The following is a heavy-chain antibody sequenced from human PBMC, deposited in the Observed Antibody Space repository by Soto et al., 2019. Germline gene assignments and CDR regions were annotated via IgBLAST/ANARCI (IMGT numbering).Heavy chain of an antibody. V-gene: IGHV5-51*01. D-gene: IGHD1-26*01. CDR1: GYSFTSYW. J-gene: IGHJ6*02. CDR2: IHPGDSDT. CDR3: ARLMGGIVGSTSHYGLDV. Sequence: GESLKISCKGSGYSFTSYWIAWVRQMPGKGLEWMGIIHPGDSDTRYSPSFQGQVTISADKSITTAYLQWSSLKASDTAMYYRARLMGGIVGSTSHYGLDVWGQGTTVTVSS.